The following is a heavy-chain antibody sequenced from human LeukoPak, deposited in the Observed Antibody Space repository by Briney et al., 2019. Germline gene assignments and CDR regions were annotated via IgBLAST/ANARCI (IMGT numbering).Heavy chain of an antibody. J-gene: IGHJ3*02. Sequence: GGSLRLSCAASGFTFNNHAMSWVRLAPGKGLEWVSGISGSGGRLFHADSVKGRFTISRDNSKNTLYLQMNSLRVEDTAVYYCAKDGSDIYVRGAFDIWGQGTMVTVSS. D-gene: IGHD1-26*01. CDR3: AKDGSDIYVRGAFDI. CDR2: ISGSGGRL. CDR1: GFTFNNHA. V-gene: IGHV3-23*01.